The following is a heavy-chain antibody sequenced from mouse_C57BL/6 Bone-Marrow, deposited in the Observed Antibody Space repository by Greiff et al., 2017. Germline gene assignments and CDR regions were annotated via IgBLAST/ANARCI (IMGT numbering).Heavy chain of an antibody. Sequence: QVQLQQPGAELVRPGSSVKLSCKASGYTFTSYWMDWVKQRPGQGLEWIGNIYPSDSETHYNQKFKDKATLTVDKSSSTGYMQLSSLTSEDSAVYYCARIGLLFDDWGQGTTLTVSS. D-gene: IGHD2-1*01. CDR3: ARIGLLFDD. V-gene: IGHV1-61*01. CDR2: IYPSDSET. J-gene: IGHJ2*01. CDR1: GYTFTSYW.